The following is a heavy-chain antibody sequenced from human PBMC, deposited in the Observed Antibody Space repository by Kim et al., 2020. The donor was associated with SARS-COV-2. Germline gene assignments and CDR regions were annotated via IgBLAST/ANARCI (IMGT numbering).Heavy chain of an antibody. J-gene: IGHJ3*01. Sequence: GGSLRLSCGASGFTFNNYAMHWVRKAPGKGLEWVAVISYDGSIKYYADSVKGQFTVSKDSSHNTQYLQMRSLRPADTAFYFCAKSSEFLWLGQGVHAFD. CDR3: AKSSEFLWLGQGVHAFD. CDR2: ISYDGSIK. V-gene: IGHV3-30*18. CDR1: GFTFNNYA. D-gene: IGHD2-21*01.